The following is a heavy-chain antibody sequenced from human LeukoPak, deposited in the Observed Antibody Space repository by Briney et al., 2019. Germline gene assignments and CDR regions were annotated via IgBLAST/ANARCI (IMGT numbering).Heavy chain of an antibody. CDR1: GFTFSSYA. Sequence: TGGSLRLSCAASGFTFSSYAMHWVRQAPGKGLEYVSAISSNGGSTYYANSVKGRFTISRDNSKNTLYLQMGSLRAEDMAVYYCARDSGVGSFGAFDIWGQGTMVTVSS. CDR3: ARDSGVGSFGAFDI. CDR2: ISSNGGST. V-gene: IGHV3-64*01. D-gene: IGHD1-26*01. J-gene: IGHJ3*02.